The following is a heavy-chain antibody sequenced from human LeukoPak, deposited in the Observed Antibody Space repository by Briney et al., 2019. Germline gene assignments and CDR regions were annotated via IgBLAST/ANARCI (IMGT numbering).Heavy chain of an antibody. J-gene: IGHJ4*02. Sequence: ASAKVSCKASGYTFTSYDINWVRQAPGQGLDWMGWMNATSGKTGQAQKFQGRITMTRDTSISTAYMELSSLRPEDTAVYYCAKYKSGDYFDAGKRYYFDQWGQGTPVTVSS. CDR3: AKYKSGDYFDAGKRYYFDQ. CDR1: GYTFTSYD. V-gene: IGHV1-8*01. D-gene: IGHD3-9*01. CDR2: MNATSGKT.